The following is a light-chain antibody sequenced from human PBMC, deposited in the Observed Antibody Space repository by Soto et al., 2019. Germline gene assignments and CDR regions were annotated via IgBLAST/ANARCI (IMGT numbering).Light chain of an antibody. CDR3: KQYNNWPPIT. V-gene: IGKV3-15*01. CDR1: QSVSSN. CDR2: GAS. Sequence: EIVMTQSPATLSVSPGERATLSCRASQSVSSNLAWYQQKPGQAPRLLIYGASTRATGIPARFSGSGSGTEFSPTISILQSEDFAVYYCKQYNNWPPITSGKQTRLDIK. J-gene: IGKJ5*01.